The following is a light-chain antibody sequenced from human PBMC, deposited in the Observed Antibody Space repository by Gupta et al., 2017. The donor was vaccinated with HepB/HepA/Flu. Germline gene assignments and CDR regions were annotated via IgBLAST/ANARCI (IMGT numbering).Light chain of an antibody. Sequence: QSALAQPASVSGSPGQSITIPCTGTNSDYVSWYQQYPGKAPKLLLYTVFDRPSGVSHRFSGAKSGNTAALTISGLQAEDEANYYCSSYTFTSTLVVFGGGTHLTVL. J-gene: IGLJ2*01. V-gene: IGLV2-14*01. CDR1: NSDY. CDR2: TVF. CDR3: SSYTFTSTLVV.